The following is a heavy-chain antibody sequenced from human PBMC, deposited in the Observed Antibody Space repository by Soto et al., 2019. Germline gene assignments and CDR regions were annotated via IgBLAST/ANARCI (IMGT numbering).Heavy chain of an antibody. CDR2: IWYDGSNK. CDR1: GFTFSSYG. CDR3: VSTLNYYYDSSGYPLAVDY. V-gene: IGHV3-33*01. J-gene: IGHJ4*02. Sequence: GGSLRLSCAASGFTFSSYGMHWVRQAPGKGLEWVAVIWYDGSNKYYADSVKGRFTISRDNSKNTLYLQMNSLRAEDTAVYYCVSTLNYYYDSSGYPLAVDYWGQGTLVTVSS. D-gene: IGHD3-22*01.